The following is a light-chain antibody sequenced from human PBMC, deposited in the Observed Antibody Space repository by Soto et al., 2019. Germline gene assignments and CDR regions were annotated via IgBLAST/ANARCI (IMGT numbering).Light chain of an antibody. J-gene: IGKJ1*01. V-gene: IGKV3-11*01. CDR1: QSIGLA. Sequence: EIVLTQSPATLSLSPGERATLSCRASQSIGLAIAWYQHKPGQAPRLLIFDASQRATGIPARFRGSGSGTEFTLTISSLQPDDFATYYCQQYNSYSPTFGQGTKVDIK. CDR2: DAS. CDR3: QQYNSYSPT.